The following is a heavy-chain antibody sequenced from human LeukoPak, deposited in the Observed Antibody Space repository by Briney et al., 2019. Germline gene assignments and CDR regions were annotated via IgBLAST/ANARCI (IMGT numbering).Heavy chain of an antibody. CDR3: ARAGHYDFWSGYSINNWFDP. D-gene: IGHD3-3*01. V-gene: IGHV1-8*01. Sequence: GASVKVSCKASGYTFPSHDITWGRQATGQGLEWRGWMNPNSGNTGYAQKFQGRVAMTRDTSINTAYLDLYSLRSEDTAVYYCARAGHYDFWSGYSINNWFDPWGQGTLVTVSS. J-gene: IGHJ5*02. CDR1: GYTFPSHD. CDR2: MNPNSGNT.